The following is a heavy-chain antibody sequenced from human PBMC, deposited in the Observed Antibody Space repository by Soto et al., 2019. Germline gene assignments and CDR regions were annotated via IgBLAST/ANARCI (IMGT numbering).Heavy chain of an antibody. V-gene: IGHV4-59*08. Sequence: SETLSLTSIVSGASMSSYYWGWFRQPPGKGLEWIGYIYYTGTTTYHPSLKSRVTISIDTSRNQFSLKLNSVTAADTAVYYCARLGGYYQAFDQWGQGSLVTVS. CDR3: ARLGGYYQAFDQ. J-gene: IGHJ4*02. CDR1: GASMSSYY. CDR2: IYYTGTT. D-gene: IGHD2-21*02.